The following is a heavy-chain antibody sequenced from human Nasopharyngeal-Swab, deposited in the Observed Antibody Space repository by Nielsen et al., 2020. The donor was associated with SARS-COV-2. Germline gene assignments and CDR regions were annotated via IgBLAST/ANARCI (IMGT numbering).Heavy chain of an antibody. V-gene: IGHV1-18*01. D-gene: IGHD3-10*01. CDR3: ARGSLWFGDLVGYYGMDV. Sequence: WVRQAPGQGLEWMGWNSAYNGNTNYAQKLQGRVTMTTDTSTSTAYMELRSLRSDDTAVYYCARGSLWFGDLVGYYGMDVWGQGTTVTVSS. J-gene: IGHJ6*02. CDR2: NSAYNGNT.